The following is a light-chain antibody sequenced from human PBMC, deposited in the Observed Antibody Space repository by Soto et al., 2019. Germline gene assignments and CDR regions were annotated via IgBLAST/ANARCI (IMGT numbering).Light chain of an antibody. CDR2: AAS. CDR3: QQSYTTTWT. J-gene: IGKJ1*01. Sequence: DIQMTQSPSSLSESAGDRVTITCRASQGINTYLNWYQQKPGKAPKLLIYAASNLQSGVPSRFSGSGSETDFTLTISSXQPEDFATYSCQQSYTTTWTFGQGTKVDIK. V-gene: IGKV1-39*01. CDR1: QGINTY.